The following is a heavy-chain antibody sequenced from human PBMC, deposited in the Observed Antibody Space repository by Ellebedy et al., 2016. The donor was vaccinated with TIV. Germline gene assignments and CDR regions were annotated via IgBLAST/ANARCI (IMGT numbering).Heavy chain of an antibody. Sequence: GESLKISXKGSGYSFTLFWITWVRQMPGKGLEWMGRIDPGDPSGSYTTYSPSFQGHVNISFDKSITTAYLQWSSLKASDTAIYYCARHELGSNAAFDYWGQGTLVTVSS. J-gene: IGHJ4*02. D-gene: IGHD7-27*01. V-gene: IGHV5-10-1*01. CDR1: GYSFTLFW. CDR3: ARHELGSNAAFDY. CDR2: IDPGDPSGSYT.